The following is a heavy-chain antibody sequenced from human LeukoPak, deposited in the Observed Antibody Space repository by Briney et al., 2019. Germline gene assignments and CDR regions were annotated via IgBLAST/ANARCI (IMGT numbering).Heavy chain of an antibody. CDR1: GGSISSYY. J-gene: IGHJ5*02. CDR3: ARDSGTTGEVKFDP. Sequence: SETLSLTCTVSGGSISSYYWSWIRQPAGKGREWFGRIYNSGSTTYNPSLKSRVTMSVDTSKNQLSLRLSSVSAAETAVYYCARDSGTTGEVKFDPWGQGTLVTVSS. V-gene: IGHV4-4*07. CDR2: IYNSGST. D-gene: IGHD3-10*01.